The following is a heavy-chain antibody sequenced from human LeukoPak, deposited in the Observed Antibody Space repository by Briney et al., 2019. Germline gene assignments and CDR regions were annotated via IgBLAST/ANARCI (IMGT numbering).Heavy chain of an antibody. J-gene: IGHJ4*02. CDR3: AKDSSGRGYYGSGSIWAPREATFNYFDY. CDR1: GFTFSSYA. CDR2: ISGSSGST. Sequence: GGSQRLSCAASGFTFSSYAMNWVRQAPGKGLEWVSTISGSSGSTYYADSVKGRFTISRDNSKNTLYLQMNSLRAEDTAIYYCAKDSSGRGYYGSGSIWAPREATFNYFDYWGQGTLVTVSS. V-gene: IGHV3-23*01. D-gene: IGHD3-10*01.